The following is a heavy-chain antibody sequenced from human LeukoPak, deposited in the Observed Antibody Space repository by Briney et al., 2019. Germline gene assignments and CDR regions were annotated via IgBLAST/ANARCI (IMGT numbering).Heavy chain of an antibody. CDR3: ASLEARGYQPNYGMDV. Sequence: GGSLRLSCAASGFTFSSYSMNWVRQAPGKGLEWVSSISSSSSYIYYADSVKGRFTISRDNAKNSLYLQMNSLRAEDTAVYYCASLEARGYQPNYGMDVWGQGVLVTVSS. V-gene: IGHV3-21*01. CDR1: GFTFSSYS. J-gene: IGHJ6*02. CDR2: ISSSSSYI. D-gene: IGHD5-18*01.